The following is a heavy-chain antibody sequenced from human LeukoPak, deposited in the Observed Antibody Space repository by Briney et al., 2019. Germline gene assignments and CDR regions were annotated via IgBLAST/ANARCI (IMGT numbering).Heavy chain of an antibody. CDR3: AKVSGKRSASTQTDYFDY. CDR1: GFTFSSYA. D-gene: IGHD3-3*02. J-gene: IGHJ4*02. Sequence: GGSLRLSCAASGFTFSSYAMSWVRQAPGKGLEWVSAISGSGGSTYYADSVKGRFTISRDNSKNTLYLQMNSLRAEDTAVYYCAKVSGKRSASTQTDYFDYWGQGTLVAVSS. V-gene: IGHV3-23*01. CDR2: ISGSGGST.